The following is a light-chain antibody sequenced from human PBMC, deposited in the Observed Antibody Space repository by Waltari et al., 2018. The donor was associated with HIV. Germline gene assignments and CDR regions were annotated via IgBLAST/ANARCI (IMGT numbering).Light chain of an antibody. V-gene: IGLV2-14*01. CDR2: DVN. CDR1: AGDFSLYT. CDR3: ASLTGDSTVM. J-gene: IGLJ3*02. Sequence: AVTQPPSLPGLPGQSTPIPSPGDAGDFSLYTFSPCYQHHPGKPPKLILFDVNSRASGVSDRFSGSMSGNTASLTISGLRGEDEGHYYCASLTGDSTVMFGGGTEVTVL.